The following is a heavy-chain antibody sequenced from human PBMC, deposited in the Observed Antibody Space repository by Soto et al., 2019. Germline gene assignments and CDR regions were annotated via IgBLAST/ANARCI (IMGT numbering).Heavy chain of an antibody. J-gene: IGHJ4*02. CDR1: GFTFSSYW. Sequence: GGSLRLSCAASGFTFSSYWMSWVRQAPGKGLEWVANIKQDGSEKYYVDSVKGRFTISRDNAKNSLYLQMNSLRAEDTAVYYCARVDYDYIWGSYRSGGLDYWGQGTLVTVSS. D-gene: IGHD3-16*02. CDR3: ARVDYDYIWGSYRSGGLDY. V-gene: IGHV3-7*01. CDR2: IKQDGSEK.